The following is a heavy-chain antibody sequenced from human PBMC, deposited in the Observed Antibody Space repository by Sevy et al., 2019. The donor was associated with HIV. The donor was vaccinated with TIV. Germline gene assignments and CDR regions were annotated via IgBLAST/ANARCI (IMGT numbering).Heavy chain of an antibody. CDR2: ISWDGGST. J-gene: IGHJ6*02. CDR3: AKPYRIVVAGDYYYSGMDV. V-gene: IGHV3-43D*03. Sequence: GGSLRLSCAVSGFTFDDYAMHWVRQAPGKGLEWGSLISWDGGSTYYADSVKRRFTISRDNSKNSLYLQMNSLRAEDTALYYCAKPYRIVVAGDYYYSGMDVWGQGTTVTVSS. CDR1: GFTFDDYA. D-gene: IGHD6-13*01.